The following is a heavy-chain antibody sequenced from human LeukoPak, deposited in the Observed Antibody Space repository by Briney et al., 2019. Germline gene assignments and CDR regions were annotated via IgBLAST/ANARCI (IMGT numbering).Heavy chain of an antibody. J-gene: IGHJ6*03. CDR1: GYSFTSYD. V-gene: IGHV1-8*03. CDR3: ARGRYGDSSYYYMDV. CDR2: MNPNSGNT. D-gene: IGHD4-17*01. Sequence: GASVKVSCKASGYSFTSYDFNWVRQATGQGLEWMGWMNPNSGNTGYAQKFQDRVTITRNTSISTAYMELSSLRFEDTAVYYCARGRYGDSSYYYMDVWGEGTTVTVSS.